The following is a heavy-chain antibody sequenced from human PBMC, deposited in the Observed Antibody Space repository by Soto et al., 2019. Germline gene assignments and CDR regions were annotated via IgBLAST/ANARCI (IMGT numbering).Heavy chain of an antibody. CDR2: ISTSIDAT. CDR1: GFAFSNYA. Sequence: GGSLRLSCAASGFAFSNYAMHWVRQTPGKGLEWVSSISTSIDATYYADSVKGRFTISRDDSKNTLYLQMNSLRAEDSAVYYCAKDRTVAARNFDYWGQGTQVTVSS. J-gene: IGHJ4*02. V-gene: IGHV3-23*01. CDR3: AKDRTVAARNFDY. D-gene: IGHD6-6*01.